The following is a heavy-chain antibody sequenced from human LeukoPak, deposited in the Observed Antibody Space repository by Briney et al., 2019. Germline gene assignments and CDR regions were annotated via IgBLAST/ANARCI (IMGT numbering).Heavy chain of an antibody. V-gene: IGHV3-66*01. J-gene: IGHJ3*02. Sequence: GSLRLSCAASGFTVSSNYMSWVRQAPGKGLEWVSVIYSGGSTYYADSVKGRFTISRDNSKNTLYLQMNSLRAEDTAVYYCARARPDFWSGYYSAFDIWGQGTMVTVSS. CDR3: ARARPDFWSGYYSAFDI. CDR2: IYSGGST. D-gene: IGHD3-3*01. CDR1: GFTVSSNY.